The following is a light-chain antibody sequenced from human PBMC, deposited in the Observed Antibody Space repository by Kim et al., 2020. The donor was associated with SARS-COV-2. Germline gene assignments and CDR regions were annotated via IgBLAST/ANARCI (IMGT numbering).Light chain of an antibody. CDR2: YDS. J-gene: IGLJ2*01. CDR1: NIGSKS. Sequence: PGKTVRITCGGNNIGSKSVHWYQQKPGQAPGLVIYYDSDRPSGIPERFSGSNSGNTATLTISRVEAGDEADYYCQVWDSSSDRHVVFGGGTKLTVL. V-gene: IGLV3-21*04. CDR3: QVWDSSSDRHVV.